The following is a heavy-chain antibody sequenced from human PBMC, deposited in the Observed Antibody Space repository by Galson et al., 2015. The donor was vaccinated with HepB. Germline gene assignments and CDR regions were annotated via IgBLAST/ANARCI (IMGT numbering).Heavy chain of an antibody. Sequence: SLRLSCAASGFTFGDYGMSWFRQAPGKGLEWVGFMRSKPYGGTTEYAASVKGRFTISSDESKNIAYLQMNSLKSEDTAVYYCARAPPYYYDSSGYYSRDFDYWGQGTLVTVSS. J-gene: IGHJ4*02. V-gene: IGHV3-49*03. CDR1: GFTFGDYG. CDR2: MRSKPYGGTT. CDR3: ARAPPYYYDSSGYYSRDFDY. D-gene: IGHD3-22*01.